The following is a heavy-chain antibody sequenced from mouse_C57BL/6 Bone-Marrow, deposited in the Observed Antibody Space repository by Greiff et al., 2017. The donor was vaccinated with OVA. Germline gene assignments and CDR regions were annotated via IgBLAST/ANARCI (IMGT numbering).Heavy chain of an antibody. Sequence: QVQLQQPGAELVKPGASVKVSCKASGYTFTSYWMHWVKQRPGQGLEWIGRIHPNSGGTKYNEKFKSKATLTVDKPSSTAYMQLSSLTSEDSAVYYCARRGMDYWGQGTSVTVSS. V-gene: IGHV1-72*01. CDR3: ARRGMDY. CDR1: GYTFTSYW. J-gene: IGHJ4*01. CDR2: IHPNSGGT.